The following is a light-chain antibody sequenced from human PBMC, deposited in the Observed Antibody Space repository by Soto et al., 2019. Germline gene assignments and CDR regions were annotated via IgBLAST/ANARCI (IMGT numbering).Light chain of an antibody. Sequence: EIVLTQSPGTLSLSPGERATLSCRASQSVSSSYLAWYQQKPGQAPRRLIYGVSSRDTGVPDRFSGSGSGTDFTLTISRLQPEDVAVYYCQQYGVSPRTFGQGTKVDIK. CDR2: GVS. CDR3: QQYGVSPRT. CDR1: QSVSSSY. V-gene: IGKV3-20*01. J-gene: IGKJ1*01.